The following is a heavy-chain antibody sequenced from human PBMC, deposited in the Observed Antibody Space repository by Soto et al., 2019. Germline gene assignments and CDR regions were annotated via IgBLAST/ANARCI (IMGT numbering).Heavy chain of an antibody. CDR2: MNPYSGNR. J-gene: IGHJ3*02. V-gene: IGHV1-8*01. CDR3: ARGGFYSAYRVDAFDI. CDR1: GYSFTSYD. Sequence: QVQLVQSGADVKKPGASVRVSCKAGGYSFTSYDINWVRQATGQGLEWMGWMNPYSGNRGYAQKFQGRVTMTWNTSTSTAYMELSSLRSEDTAVYSCARGGFYSAYRVDAFDIGGQGTMVTVSS. D-gene: IGHD5-12*01.